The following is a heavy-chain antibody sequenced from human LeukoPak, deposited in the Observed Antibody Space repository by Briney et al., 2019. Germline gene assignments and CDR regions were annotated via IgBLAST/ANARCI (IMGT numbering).Heavy chain of an antibody. CDR2: INAYNGYT. CDR1: GYTFTSYD. V-gene: IGHV1-18*01. J-gene: IGHJ4*02. CDR3: ARGRGSSDWYYCDN. Sequence: ASVKVSCKASGYTFTSYDINWVRQAPGQGLEWMGWINAYNGYTNYAQKMQDRVTVTTDTSTSTAYMELRSLRSDDTAVYYCARGRGSSDWYYCDNWGQGTLVTVSS. D-gene: IGHD6-19*01.